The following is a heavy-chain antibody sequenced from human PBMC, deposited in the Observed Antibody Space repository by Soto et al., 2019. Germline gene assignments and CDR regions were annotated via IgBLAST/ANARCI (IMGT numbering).Heavy chain of an antibody. V-gene: IGHV3-30*18. CDR1: GFTFSSYG. D-gene: IGHD2-15*01. CDR3: AKDRSRINWFDP. CDR2: ISYDGSNK. Sequence: GSLRLSCAASGFTFSSYGMHWVRQAPGKGLEWVAVISYDGSNKYYADSVKGRFTISRDNSKNTLYLQMNSLRAEDTAVYYCAKDRSRINWFDPWGQGTLVTVSS. J-gene: IGHJ5*02.